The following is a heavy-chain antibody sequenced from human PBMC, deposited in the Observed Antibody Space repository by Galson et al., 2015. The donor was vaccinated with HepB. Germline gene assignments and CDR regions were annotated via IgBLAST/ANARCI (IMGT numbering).Heavy chain of an antibody. CDR3: ARSAGMYSYFYGMDV. J-gene: IGHJ6*02. V-gene: IGHV1-3*01. CDR1: GYTFTQHP. D-gene: IGHD3/OR15-3a*01. CDR2: INAGNGET. Sequence: SVKVSCKASGYTFTQHPMHWVRQAPGQSLEWMGWINAGNGETRYSQTFQGRVTITRDTSTTTVFMELSSLRYGDTAVYYCARSAGMYSYFYGMDVWGQGTPVTVAS.